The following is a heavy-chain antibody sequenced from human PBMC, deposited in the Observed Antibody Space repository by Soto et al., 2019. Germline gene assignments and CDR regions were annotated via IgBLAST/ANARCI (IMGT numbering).Heavy chain of an antibody. CDR3: VRVGDSYGYRGSYYFDY. Sequence: QVQLVQSADEVKKPGASVKVSCKASGYTFTNYGISWVRQAPGQGLEWVGWIGAYNGNTDYAQKFQGRVTMTADTSTSTAYMELRSLGSDDTALHFCVRVGDSYGYRGSYYFDYWGQGTLVTVSS. CDR2: IGAYNGNT. D-gene: IGHD3-16*01. V-gene: IGHV1-18*01. CDR1: GYTFTNYG. J-gene: IGHJ4*02.